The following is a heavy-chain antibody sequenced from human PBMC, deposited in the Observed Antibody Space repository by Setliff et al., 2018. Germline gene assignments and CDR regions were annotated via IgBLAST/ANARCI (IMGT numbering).Heavy chain of an antibody. J-gene: IGHJ4*02. CDR1: GFTFSNYY. CDR2: ITSDGSST. CDR3: ARGPLVGTTEYYLDY. V-gene: IGHV3-74*01. D-gene: IGHD1-26*01. Sequence: GGSLRLSCAASGFTFSNYYMHWVRQAPGKGLVWVSRITSDGSSTTYADSVKGRFTISRDNAKNSLYLQMNSLRAEDTAVYYCARGPLVGTTEYYLDYWGQGTLVTVSS.